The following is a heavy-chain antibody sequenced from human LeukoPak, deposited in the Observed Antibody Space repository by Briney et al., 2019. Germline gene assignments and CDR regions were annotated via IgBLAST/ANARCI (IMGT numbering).Heavy chain of an antibody. CDR1: GFIFSRYS. CDR3: ARDGTPLTGHDY. D-gene: IGHD3-9*01. J-gene: IGHJ4*02. V-gene: IGHV3-48*01. Sequence: GGSLRLSCAASGFIFSRYSMTWVRQAPGKGLEWVSYISDNSSTIYYADSVKGRFTISRDNAKNSLYLQMNSLRAEDTAVYYCARDGTPLTGHDYWGQGTLVTVSS. CDR2: ISDNSSTI.